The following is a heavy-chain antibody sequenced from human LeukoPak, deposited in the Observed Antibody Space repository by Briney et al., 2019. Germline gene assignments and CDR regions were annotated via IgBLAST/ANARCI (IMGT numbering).Heavy chain of an antibody. CDR3: ARRGRYCSSTSCSLLGAFDI. D-gene: IGHD2-2*01. CDR2: MNQDGSEK. V-gene: IGHV3-7*01. J-gene: IGHJ3*02. Sequence: PGGSLRLSCAASGFTFSSYWMTWVRQAPGKGLEWVANMNQDGSEKYYVDSVKGRFTISRDNAKNSLYLQINSLRAEDTAVYYCARRGRYCSSTSCSLLGAFDIWGQGTMVTVSS. CDR1: GFTFSSYW.